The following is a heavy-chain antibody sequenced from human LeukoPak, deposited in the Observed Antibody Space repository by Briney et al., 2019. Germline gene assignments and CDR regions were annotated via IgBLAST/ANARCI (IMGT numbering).Heavy chain of an antibody. V-gene: IGHV3-9*01. CDR2: ISWNSVEK. CDR1: GFTFGDYG. CDR3: AKAVPETNYFDL. Sequence: PGGSLRLSCAASGFTFGDYGMQWVRQVPGKGLEWVSDISWNSVEKRYAGPVRGRFTISRDNAKNSLYLQMSRLTPDDTALYYCAKAVPETNYFDLWGRGTLVTVSS. D-gene: IGHD5-24*01. J-gene: IGHJ4*02.